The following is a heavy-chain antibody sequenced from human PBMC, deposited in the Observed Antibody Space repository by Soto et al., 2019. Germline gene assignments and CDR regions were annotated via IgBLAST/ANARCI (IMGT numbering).Heavy chain of an antibody. Sequence: GGSLRLSCAASGFTFSNHWMHWVRQAPGKGLVWVSRINSDGSTTTYADSVKGRFTISRDNAMNTLYLQLNSLRAEDTALYYCARGYSSGPDYWGQGTLVTVSS. CDR2: INSDGSTT. J-gene: IGHJ4*02. CDR3: ARGYSSGPDY. V-gene: IGHV3-74*01. CDR1: GFTFSNHW. D-gene: IGHD6-19*01.